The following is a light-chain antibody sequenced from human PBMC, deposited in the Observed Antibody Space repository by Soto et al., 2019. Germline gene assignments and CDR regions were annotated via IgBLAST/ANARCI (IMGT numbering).Light chain of an antibody. V-gene: IGKV3-15*01. CDR1: QTFGTN. J-gene: IGKJ3*01. Sequence: EVVLTQSPATLSVSPWERATLSCRASQTFGTNLAWYQQRPGQAPRLLIYGASTRATGIPARFSGSGSGSEFTLTISSLQSVDFAVYYCQQYNKWPLFTFGPGTRVDNK. CDR2: GAS. CDR3: QQYNKWPLFT.